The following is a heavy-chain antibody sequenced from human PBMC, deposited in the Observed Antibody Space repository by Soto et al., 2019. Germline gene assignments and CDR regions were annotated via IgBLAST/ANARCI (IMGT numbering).Heavy chain of an antibody. CDR2: INHSGST. CDR1: GGIFSAYY. V-gene: IGHV4-34*01. J-gene: IGHJ4*02. Sequence: SEHMSHTCSISGGIFSAYYCTWIRQPPGTGLEWIGEINHSGSTNYNPSLKSRVTISVDTSKNQFSLKLTSVTAADTAVYYCARDKITGLCAYWGQGTLVSVS. CDR3: ARDKITGLCAY. D-gene: IGHD3-16*01.